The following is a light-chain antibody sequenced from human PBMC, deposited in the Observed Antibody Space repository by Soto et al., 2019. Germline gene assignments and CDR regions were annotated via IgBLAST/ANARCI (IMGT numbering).Light chain of an antibody. CDR3: QQYGSSSLT. CDR1: QSVSSSY. V-gene: IGKV3-20*01. Sequence: EIVLTQSPGTLPLAPGERATLSCRASQSVSSSYLAWYQQKPGQAPRLLIYGASSRATGIPDRFSGSGSGTDFTLTISRLEPEDFAVYYCQQYGSSSLTFCGGTKVEIK. J-gene: IGKJ4*01. CDR2: GAS.